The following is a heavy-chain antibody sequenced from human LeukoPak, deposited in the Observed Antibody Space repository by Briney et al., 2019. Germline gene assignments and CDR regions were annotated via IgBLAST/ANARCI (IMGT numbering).Heavy chain of an antibody. V-gene: IGHV4-59*01. CDR3: ARLDSGYDFGAFDI. CDR1: GGSISSYY. CDR2: IYGSGST. Sequence: SETLSLTCTVSGGSISSYYWSWIRQPPGKGLEWIGHIYGSGSTNYNPSLKSRVTLSVDTSKNQFSLKLSSVTAADTAVYYCARLDSGYDFGAFDIWGQGTMVTVSS. J-gene: IGHJ3*02. D-gene: IGHD5-12*01.